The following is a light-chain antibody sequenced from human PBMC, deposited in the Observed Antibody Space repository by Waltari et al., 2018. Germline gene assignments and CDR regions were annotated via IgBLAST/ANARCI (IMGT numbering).Light chain of an antibody. J-gene: IGKJ2*01. CDR3: MQALQTPRT. CDR2: WAS. V-gene: IGKV2-28*01. Sequence: DIVLTQSPLSLPVTPGEPASISCRSSQSLLESNGYNYLDWYLQKPGQSPQLLISWASDRASGVPDRFSGSASGTDFTLKISRVEAEDVGVYYCMQALQTPRTFGQGTKLEIK. CDR1: QSLLESNGYNY.